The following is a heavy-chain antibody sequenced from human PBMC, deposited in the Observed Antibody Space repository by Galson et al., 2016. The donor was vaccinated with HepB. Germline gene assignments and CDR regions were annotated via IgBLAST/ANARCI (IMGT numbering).Heavy chain of an antibody. J-gene: IGHJ5*02. V-gene: IGHV4-39*01. D-gene: IGHD6-6*01. CDR1: GGSISSSSYY. Sequence: SETLSLTCTVSGGSISSSSYYWGWIRQPPGKGLEWIGHIFYSGSTDYNPALKSRVTISVDTSKNQFSLKLNSVTPADTTVYYCARISARRVNWFDPWGQGTLVTVSS. CDR2: IFYSGST. CDR3: ARISARRVNWFDP.